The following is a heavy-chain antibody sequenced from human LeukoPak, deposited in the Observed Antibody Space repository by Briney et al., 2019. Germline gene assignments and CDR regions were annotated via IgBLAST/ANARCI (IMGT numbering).Heavy chain of an antibody. CDR3: ARDSIAVAGDIDF. Sequence: GGSLRLSCAASGFTFSSYWMHWVRQAPGKGLVWVSLIDSDGTITTYADSVKGRFTISRDNARNTLYLQMNSLRAEDTAVYYCARDSIAVAGDIDFWGQGTLVTVSS. J-gene: IGHJ4*02. CDR2: IDSDGTIT. V-gene: IGHV3-74*01. CDR1: GFTFSSYW. D-gene: IGHD6-19*01.